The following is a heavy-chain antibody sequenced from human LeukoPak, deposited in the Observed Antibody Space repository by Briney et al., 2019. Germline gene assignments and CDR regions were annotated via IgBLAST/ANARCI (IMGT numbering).Heavy chain of an antibody. CDR1: GGSISSYY. CDR3: AREAYAVDTAMVNAFDI. V-gene: IGHV4-59*01. J-gene: IGHJ3*02. Sequence: PSETLSLTCTVSGGSISSYYWSWLRQPPGKGLEWIGYIYYSGSTNYNPSLKSRVTISVDTSKNQFSLKLSSVTAAGTAVYYCAREAYAVDTAMVNAFDIWGQGTMVTVSS. CDR2: IYYSGST. D-gene: IGHD5-18*01.